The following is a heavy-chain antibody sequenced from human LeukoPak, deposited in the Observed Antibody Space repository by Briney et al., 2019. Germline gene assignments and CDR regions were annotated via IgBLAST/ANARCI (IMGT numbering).Heavy chain of an antibody. D-gene: IGHD6-6*01. CDR1: GGSFSGYY. Sequence: SETLSLTCAVYGGSFSGYYWSWIRQPPGKGLEWIGEINHSGGTNYNPSLKSRVTISVDTSKNQFSLKLSSVTAADTAVYYCARGQLVGDYYYYMDVWGKGTTVTVSS. CDR3: ARGQLVGDYYYYMDV. J-gene: IGHJ6*03. V-gene: IGHV4-34*01. CDR2: INHSGGT.